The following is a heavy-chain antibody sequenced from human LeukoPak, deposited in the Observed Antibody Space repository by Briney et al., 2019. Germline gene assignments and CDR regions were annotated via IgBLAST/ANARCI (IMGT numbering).Heavy chain of an antibody. D-gene: IGHD1-1*01. V-gene: IGHV4-34*01. J-gene: IGHJ4*02. CDR3: ARRAYSAAYWKHFDC. Sequence: SETLSLTCAVYGGSFSGYYWSWIRQPPGKGLEWIGEINHSGSTNYNPPLKSRVTISVDTSKNQFSLKLNSVTAADTAVYFCARRAYSAAYWKHFDCWGQGTLVTVSS. CDR2: INHSGST. CDR1: GGSFSGYY.